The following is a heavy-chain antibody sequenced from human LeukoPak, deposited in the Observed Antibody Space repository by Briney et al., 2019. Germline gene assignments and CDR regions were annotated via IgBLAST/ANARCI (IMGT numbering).Heavy chain of an antibody. CDR1: GYTFTGYY. D-gene: IGHD1-26*01. CDR3: ARDNGWELQWDFDY. J-gene: IGHJ4*02. V-gene: IGHV1-2*02. CDR2: INPNRGGT. Sequence: ASVKVSCKASGYTFTGYYIHWVRQAPGQGLEWMGWINPNRGGTNYAQKFQGRVTMTRDTSISTAYMELSRLRSDDTAVYYCARDNGWELQWDFDYWGQGTLVTVSS.